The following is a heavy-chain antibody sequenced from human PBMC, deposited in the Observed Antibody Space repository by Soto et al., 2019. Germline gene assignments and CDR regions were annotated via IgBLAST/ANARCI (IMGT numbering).Heavy chain of an antibody. Sequence: QGQLVQSGAEVKKPGASVKVSCKASGYSFTSYYMHWVRQAPGQGLEWMGVINPSGGSTTSAQTFQGRVTMTTDTSTSTVYMELSSLRSEDTAVYYCGTGGVYYYDGSDIWGQGTLVTVSS. V-gene: IGHV1-46*01. J-gene: IGHJ4*02. CDR3: GTGGVYYYDGSDI. CDR1: GYSFTSYY. CDR2: INPSGGST. D-gene: IGHD3-22*01.